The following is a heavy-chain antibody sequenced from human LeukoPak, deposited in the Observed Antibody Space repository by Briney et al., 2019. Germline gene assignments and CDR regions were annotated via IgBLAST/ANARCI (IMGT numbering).Heavy chain of an antibody. CDR1: GGTFSSYA. Sequence: SVKVSCKASGGTFSSYAISWVRQAPGQGLEWMGRIIPILGIANYAQKFQGRVTITADKSTSTAYMELSSLRSEDTAVYYCAGATGRAWFDPWGQGTLVTVSS. V-gene: IGHV1-69*04. CDR2: IIPILGIA. J-gene: IGHJ5*02. CDR3: AGATGRAWFDP. D-gene: IGHD3-10*01.